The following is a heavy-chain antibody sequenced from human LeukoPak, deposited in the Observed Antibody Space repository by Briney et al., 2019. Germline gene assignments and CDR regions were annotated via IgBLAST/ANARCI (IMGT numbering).Heavy chain of an antibody. Sequence: ETLSLTCAVSGGSISSYYWSWIRQPPGKGLEWIGYIYYSGSTNYNPSLKSRVTISVDTSKNQFSLKLSSVTAADAAVYYCAREDHYYDSSGYYDYWGQGTLVTVSS. D-gene: IGHD3-22*01. J-gene: IGHJ4*02. CDR2: IYYSGST. V-gene: IGHV4-59*01. CDR3: AREDHYYDSSGYYDY. CDR1: GGSISSYY.